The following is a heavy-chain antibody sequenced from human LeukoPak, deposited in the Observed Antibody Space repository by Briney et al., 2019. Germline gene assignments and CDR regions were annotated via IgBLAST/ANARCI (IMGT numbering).Heavy chain of an antibody. J-gene: IGHJ2*01. Sequence: SETLSLTCAVYGGSFSGYYWSWIRQPPGKGLEWIGEINHSGSTNYNPSLKSRVTISVDTSKNQFSLKLSSVTAADTAVYYCARQRTTFYWYFDLWGRGTLVTVSS. D-gene: IGHD4-11*01. CDR1: GGSFSGYY. V-gene: IGHV4-34*01. CDR3: ARQRTTFYWYFDL. CDR2: INHSGST.